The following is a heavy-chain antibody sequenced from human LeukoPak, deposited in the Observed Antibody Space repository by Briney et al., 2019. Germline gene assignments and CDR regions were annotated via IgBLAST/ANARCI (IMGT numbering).Heavy chain of an antibody. D-gene: IGHD3-22*01. Sequence: PGGSLRLSCAASGFTFSSYAMSWVRQAPGKGLEWVSGISGSSGSTYYADSVKGRFTISRDNSKNTLYLQMNSLRAEDTAVYYCAKALIFSYYYESSAFDYWGQGTWSPSPQ. J-gene: IGHJ4*02. V-gene: IGHV3-23*01. CDR2: ISGSSGST. CDR1: GFTFSSYA. CDR3: AKALIFSYYYESSAFDY.